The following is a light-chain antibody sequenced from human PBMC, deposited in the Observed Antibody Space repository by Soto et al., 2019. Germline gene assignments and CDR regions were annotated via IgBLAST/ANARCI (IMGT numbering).Light chain of an antibody. J-gene: IGKJ2*01. Sequence: IQLTHSPSSLSASVGDRVTISCRASQGNNSFVAWYQQKSGKAPKLLIYAASTLQSGVPSRFSGSGSGKDFTLTISSLQPEDFATYYCQQLNDRLLSFGQG. CDR3: QQLNDRLLS. V-gene: IGKV1-9*01. CDR1: QGNNSF. CDR2: AAS.